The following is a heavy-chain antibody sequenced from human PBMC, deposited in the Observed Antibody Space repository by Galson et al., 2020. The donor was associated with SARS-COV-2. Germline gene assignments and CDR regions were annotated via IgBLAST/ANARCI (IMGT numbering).Heavy chain of an antibody. CDR2: IYYSGST. V-gene: IGHV4-59*01. D-gene: IGHD3-3*01. CDR3: AGAAQTYYDFWSGYYNAPHFDY. Sequence: SETLSLTCTVSGGSISSYYWSWIRQPPGKGLEWIGYIYYSGSTNYNPSLKSRVTISVDTSKNQFSLKVNSVTAADTAVYYCAGAAQTYYDFWSGYYNAPHFDYWGQGTLVTVSS. J-gene: IGHJ4*02. CDR1: GGSISSYY.